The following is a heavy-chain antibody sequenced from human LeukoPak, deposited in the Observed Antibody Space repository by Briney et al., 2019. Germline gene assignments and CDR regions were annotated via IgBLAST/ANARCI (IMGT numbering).Heavy chain of an antibody. CDR3: AKISIGRSMDV. CDR1: GFTFSSYW. J-gene: IGHJ6*02. CDR2: IKQDGSEK. Sequence: PGGSLRLSCAASGFTFSSYWMSWVRQAPGKGLEWVANIKQDGSEKYYVDSVKGRFTISRDNAKNSLYLQMNSLRAEDTAVYYCAKISIGRSMDVWGQGTTVTVSS. V-gene: IGHV3-7*01. D-gene: IGHD6-6*01.